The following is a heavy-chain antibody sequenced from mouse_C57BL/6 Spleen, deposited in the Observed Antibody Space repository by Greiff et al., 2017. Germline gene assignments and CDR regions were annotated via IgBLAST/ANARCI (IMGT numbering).Heavy chain of an antibody. CDR1: GYTFTSYD. D-gene: IGHD4-1*01. CDR3: ARGLTGTECDD. J-gene: IGHJ2*01. CDR2: IYPSDGST. Sequence: FQLQQSGPELVKPGASVKLSCKASGYTFTSYDINWVKQRPGQGLEWIGWIYPSDGSTKYNEQFKGKATLTVDTSSSTAYMELHSLRSEDSAVYFCARGLTGTECDDWGKGTTLTVSS. V-gene: IGHV1-85*01.